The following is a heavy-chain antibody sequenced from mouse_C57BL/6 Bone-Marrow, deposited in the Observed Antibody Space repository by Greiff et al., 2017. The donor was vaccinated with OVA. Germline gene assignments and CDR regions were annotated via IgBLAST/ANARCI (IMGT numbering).Heavy chain of an antibody. D-gene: IGHD2-1*01. V-gene: IGHV1-75*01. CDR2: IFPGSGST. Sequence: VQLQQSGPELVKPGASVKISCKASGYTFTDYYINWVKQRPGQGLAWIGWIFPGSGSTYYNEKFKGKATLTVDKSYSTAYMLLSSLTSEDSAVYCCAGKIYYGNYGYAMDYWGQGTSVTVSS. CDR3: AGKIYYGNYGYAMDY. J-gene: IGHJ4*01. CDR1: GYTFTDYY.